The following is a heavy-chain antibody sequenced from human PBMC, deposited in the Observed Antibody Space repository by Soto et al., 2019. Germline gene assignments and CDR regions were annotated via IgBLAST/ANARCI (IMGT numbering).Heavy chain of an antibody. V-gene: IGHV4-34*01. D-gene: IGHD3-16*01. J-gene: IGHJ6*01. CDR3: ASGGVRYRYALDG. Sequence: QVELQQRGPGQVKPSGTLSLTCVVNGGSFSNYDWTWVRRAPGTGMEWIGEINQSGSTSYTATLKSRVTMTLDTSNTLFSLNLTSLTAADTGIISAASGGVRYRYALDGWGPGTTGTVCS. CDR2: INQSGST. CDR1: GGSFSNYD.